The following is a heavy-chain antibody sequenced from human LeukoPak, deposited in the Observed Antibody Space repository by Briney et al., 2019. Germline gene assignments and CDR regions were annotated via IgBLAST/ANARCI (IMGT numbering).Heavy chain of an antibody. CDR2: ISCISSHI. CDR1: GFTFSSYS. D-gene: IGHD6-19*01. Sequence: GGSLRLSCAASGFTFSSYSLLGVRQARGKGLEGVSSISCISSHIYYADSVKGRFTTSRDNAKNSLYLQMNCLIGEDTAVYYCARDLNFDSSGWYYYWGQGTLVTLSS. V-gene: IGHV3-21*01. CDR3: ARDLNFDSSGWYYY. J-gene: IGHJ4*02.